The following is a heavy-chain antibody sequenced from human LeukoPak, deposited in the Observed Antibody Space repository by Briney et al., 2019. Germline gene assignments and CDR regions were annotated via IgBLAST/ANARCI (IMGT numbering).Heavy chain of an antibody. J-gene: IGHJ4*02. CDR3: ARALWPEPLDY. CDR2: INPSGGST. CDR1: GYTFTSYY. D-gene: IGHD2/OR15-2a*01. V-gene: IGHV1-46*01. Sequence: ASVKVSFKASGYTFTSYYMHWVRQAPGQGLEWMGIINPSGGSTSYAQKFQGRVTMTRDTSTSTVYMELSSLRSEDTAVYYCARALWPEPLDYWGQGTLVTVSS.